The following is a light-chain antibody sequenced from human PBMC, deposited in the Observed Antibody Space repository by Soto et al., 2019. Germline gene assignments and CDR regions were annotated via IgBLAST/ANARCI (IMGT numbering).Light chain of an antibody. CDR2: KAS. V-gene: IGKV1-5*03. J-gene: IGKJ1*01. CDR1: QSISSW. CDR3: QQYNSYAWT. Sequence: DIQMTQSPSTLSASVGDRVTITCRASQSISSWLAWYQQKPGKAPKLLIYKASSLESGVPSRFSGSRSGTESTLTISSLQPDDFATYYSQQYNSYAWTFGQGTKVEIK.